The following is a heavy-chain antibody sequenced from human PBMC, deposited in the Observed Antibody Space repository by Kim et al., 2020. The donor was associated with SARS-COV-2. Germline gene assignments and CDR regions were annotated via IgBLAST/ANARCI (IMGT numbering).Heavy chain of an antibody. CDR1: GYRFRSYP. V-gene: IGHV1-3*04. J-gene: IGHJ4*02. CDR3: ARGFSGDSQYFDY. CDR2: IDTGTGDT. D-gene: IGHD4-17*01. Sequence: ASVKVSCKASGYRFRSYPMHWVRQAPGQRLEWVGYIDTGTGDTRYSQTFQGRVTITEDTSATTAYMDLSGLRSDDTAVYFCARGFSGDSQYFDYWGQGTLLTVSS.